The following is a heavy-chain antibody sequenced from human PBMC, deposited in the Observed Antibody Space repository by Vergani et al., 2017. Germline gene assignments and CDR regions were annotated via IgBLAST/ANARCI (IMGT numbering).Heavy chain of an antibody. CDR2: ISYNGGNQ. V-gene: IGHV3-33*05. J-gene: IGHJ6*03. CDR1: GFKFSNFG. D-gene: IGHD2-15*01. CDR3: TRDVADTHSCIWPLNYHYFMDV. Sequence: QVQLVESGGNLVQPGRSLRLSCAAAGFKFSNFGMHWVRQVPGKGLEWVAFISYNGGNQYYADSVQGRFTISRDNTKNILYLQMSSLRVEDTALYYCTRDVADTHSCIWPLNYHYFMDVWGEGTTVTVSS.